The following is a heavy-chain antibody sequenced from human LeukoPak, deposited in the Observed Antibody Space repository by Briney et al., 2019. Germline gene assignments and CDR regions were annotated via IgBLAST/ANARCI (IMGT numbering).Heavy chain of an antibody. CDR2: ISSSSDYI. CDR1: GFTFSSYS. Sequence: PGGSLRLSCAASGFTFSSYSMNWVRQAPGKGLEWVSSISSSSDYIYYADSVNGRFTISRDNAKNSLYLQMSSLRAEDTAVYYCARRASTERGHSYGLDYWGQGTLVTVSS. D-gene: IGHD5-18*01. J-gene: IGHJ4*02. V-gene: IGHV3-21*01. CDR3: ARRASTERGHSYGLDY.